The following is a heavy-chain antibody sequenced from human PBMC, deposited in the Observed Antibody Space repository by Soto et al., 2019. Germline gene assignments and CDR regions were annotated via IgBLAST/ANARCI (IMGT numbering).Heavy chain of an antibody. J-gene: IGHJ4*02. Sequence: QVQLQQWGAGLLKPSETLSLTCAVSGGSFSGYYWSWIRQPPGKGLEWIGEINHSGSTNYNPSLKSRVTISVDTSKNQFSLKLSSVTAADTAVYYCARGRVRVKNDYGDYFDYWGQGTLVTVSS. V-gene: IGHV4-34*01. D-gene: IGHD4-17*01. CDR2: INHSGST. CDR1: GGSFSGYY. CDR3: ARGRVRVKNDYGDYFDY.